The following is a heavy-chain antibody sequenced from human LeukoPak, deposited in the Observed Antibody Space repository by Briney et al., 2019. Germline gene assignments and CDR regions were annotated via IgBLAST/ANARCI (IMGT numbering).Heavy chain of an antibody. J-gene: IGHJ6*03. CDR3: AREDFDCSSTSCYIRDYYYYYMDV. Sequence: PSQTLSLTCTVSGGSIGSGSYYWSWIRQPAGKGLEWIGRIYTSGSTNYNPSLKSRVTISVDTSENQFSLKLSSVTAADTAVYYCAREDFDCSSTSCYIRDYYYYYMDVWGKGTTVTVSS. V-gene: IGHV4-61*02. D-gene: IGHD2-2*02. CDR1: GGSIGSGSYY. CDR2: IYTSGST.